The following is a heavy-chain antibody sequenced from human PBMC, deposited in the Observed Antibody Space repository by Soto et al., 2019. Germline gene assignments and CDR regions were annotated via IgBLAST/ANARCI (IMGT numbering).Heavy chain of an antibody. Sequence: ASVKVSCKASGYTFTSYGISWVRQAPGQRLEWMGWINAGNGNTKDSQKFQGRVTITRDTSASTAYMELSSLRSEDTAVYYCARSLRYCSGGSCYSARPPDYWGQGTLVTVSS. D-gene: IGHD2-15*01. J-gene: IGHJ4*02. CDR3: ARSLRYCSGGSCYSARPPDY. CDR1: GYTFTSYG. V-gene: IGHV1-3*01. CDR2: INAGNGNT.